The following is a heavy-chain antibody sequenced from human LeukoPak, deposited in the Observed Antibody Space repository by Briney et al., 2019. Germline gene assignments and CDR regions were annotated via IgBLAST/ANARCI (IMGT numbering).Heavy chain of an antibody. J-gene: IGHJ5*02. V-gene: IGHV3-23*01. Sequence: GGSLRLSCAASGFTFSNFAMTWVRQAPGKGLEWVSGVSGSGETTYYADSVRGRFTTSRENSKNILYLQMNSLRAEDTALYFCAKLAVYDILTGYYKNWFDPWGQGTLVSVSS. CDR3: AKLAVYDILTGYYKNWFDP. CDR2: VSGSGETT. D-gene: IGHD3-9*01. CDR1: GFTFSNFA.